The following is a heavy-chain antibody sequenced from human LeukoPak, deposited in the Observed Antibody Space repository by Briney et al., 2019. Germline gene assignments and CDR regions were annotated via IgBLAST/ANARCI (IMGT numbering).Heavy chain of an antibody. D-gene: IGHD6-19*01. Sequence: SETLSLTCTVSGGSISSSSYYWGWIRQPPGKGLEWIGSIYYSGSTYYNPSLKSRVTISVDTSKNQFSLKLSSVTAADTAVYYCATTQRWLVLAYYYYGMDVWGQGTTVTVSS. V-gene: IGHV4-39*07. CDR2: IYYSGST. J-gene: IGHJ6*02. CDR1: GGSISSSSYY. CDR3: ATTQRWLVLAYYYYGMDV.